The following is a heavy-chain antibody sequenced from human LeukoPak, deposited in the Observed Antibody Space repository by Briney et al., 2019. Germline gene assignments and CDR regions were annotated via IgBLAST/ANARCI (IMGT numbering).Heavy chain of an antibody. D-gene: IGHD6-6*01. CDR2: IYSGGTI. CDR3: ARGYSSTSWSLFDY. Sequence: GGSLRLSCAASGFTVSSNYMAWVRQAPGKGLEWVSVIYSGGTIYYADSVKGRFTISRDNSKNTLYLQMNSLRAEDTAVYYCARGYSSTSWSLFDYWGQGTLVTVSS. J-gene: IGHJ4*02. V-gene: IGHV3-53*01. CDR1: GFTVSSNY.